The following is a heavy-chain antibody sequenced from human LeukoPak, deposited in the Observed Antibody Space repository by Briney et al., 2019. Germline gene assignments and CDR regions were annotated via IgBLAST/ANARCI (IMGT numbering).Heavy chain of an antibody. CDR2: INHSGST. Sequence: SETLSLTCAVYGGSFSGYYWSWIRQPPGKGLEWIGEINHSGSTNYNPSLKSRVTISVDTSKNQFSLKLSSVTAADTAVYYCARRLWFGELFYWFDPWGQGTLVTVSS. CDR3: ARRLWFGELFYWFDP. J-gene: IGHJ5*02. V-gene: IGHV4-34*01. D-gene: IGHD3-10*01. CDR1: GGSFSGYY.